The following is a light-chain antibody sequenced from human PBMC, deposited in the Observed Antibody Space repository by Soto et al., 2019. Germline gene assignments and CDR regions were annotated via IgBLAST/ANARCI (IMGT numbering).Light chain of an antibody. V-gene: IGLV2-14*02. Sequence: QSVLTQPASVSGSPGQSITISCTGTSSDFGNYNLVSWYQQHPGKVPKLILFEVNKRPSGVSGRFSGSKSGNTASLTISGLQAEDEADYYCSSYTSSSHLVFGGGTKLTVL. CDR2: EVN. CDR1: SSDFGNYNL. J-gene: IGLJ3*02. CDR3: SSYTSSSHLV.